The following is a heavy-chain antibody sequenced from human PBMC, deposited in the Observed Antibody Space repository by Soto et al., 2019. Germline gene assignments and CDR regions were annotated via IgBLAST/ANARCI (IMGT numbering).Heavy chain of an antibody. CDR1: GYTFTSHA. CDR2: INSANGNT. J-gene: IGHJ4*01. D-gene: IGHD5-12*01. CDR3: ARGSSAWLPSIDY. Sequence: QLVQSGAEVKQPGASVKVSCKASGYTFTSHAMHWVREAPGQRLEWMGWINSANGNTKYSQKFQGRATITRDTSASTAYMELSSLRSEVKAVYFCARGSSAWLPSIDYWGHGSLVTVS. V-gene: IGHV1-3*01.